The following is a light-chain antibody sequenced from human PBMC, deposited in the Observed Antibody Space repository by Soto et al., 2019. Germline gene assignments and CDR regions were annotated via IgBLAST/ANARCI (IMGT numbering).Light chain of an antibody. Sequence: EIVLTHSPATLSLSPWERATLSCRASQSVRTTYLAWYQQKPGQAPRLLIYNASNRTTGIPDRFSGSGSGTDFTLTINRLEPADFAVYFCQQYSSSQGWTFGQGTKVDIK. CDR3: QQYSSSQGWT. J-gene: IGKJ1*01. CDR1: QSVRTTY. V-gene: IGKV3-20*01. CDR2: NAS.